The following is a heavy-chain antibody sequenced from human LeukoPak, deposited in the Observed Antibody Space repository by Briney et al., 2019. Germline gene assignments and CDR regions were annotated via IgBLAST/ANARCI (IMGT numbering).Heavy chain of an antibody. V-gene: IGHV1-46*01. CDR3: AREEPHLTYYYDSSGYSPFDY. CDR1: GYTFTSYY. Sequence: ASVKVSCKASGYTFTSYYMHWVRQAPGQGLEWMGIINPSGGSTSYAQKFQGRVTMTRDTSTSTVYTELSRLRSEDTAVYYCAREEPHLTYYYDSSGYSPFDYWGQGTLVTVSS. J-gene: IGHJ4*02. D-gene: IGHD3-22*01. CDR2: INPSGGST.